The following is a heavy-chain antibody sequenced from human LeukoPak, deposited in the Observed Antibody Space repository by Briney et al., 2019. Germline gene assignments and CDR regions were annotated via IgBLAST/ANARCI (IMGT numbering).Heavy chain of an antibody. CDR3: TTLNGAATIFNI. Sequence: PGGSLRLSCAGSGIIFSGCWMSWVRQAPGKGLEWVASINQDGSDKRYADSVKGRFTMSRDNAKNSVYLQVNSLRAEDTAVDYYTTLNGAATIFNIWGQGTLVTVSS. J-gene: IGHJ4*02. D-gene: IGHD3-10*02. CDR1: GIIFSGCW. V-gene: IGHV3-7*01. CDR2: INQDGSDK.